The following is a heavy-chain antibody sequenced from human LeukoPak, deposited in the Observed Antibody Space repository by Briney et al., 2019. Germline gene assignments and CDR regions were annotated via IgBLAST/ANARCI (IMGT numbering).Heavy chain of an antibody. CDR1: GGSISSSNW. J-gene: IGHJ4*02. Sequence: SGTLSLTCAVSGGSISSSNWWSWVRQPPGKGLEWIGEIYHSGSTNYNPSLKSRVTISVDTSKNQFSLKLSSVTAADTAVYYCARGYSYGYCFDYWGQGTLVTVSS. CDR3: ARGYSYGYCFDY. D-gene: IGHD5-18*01. V-gene: IGHV4-4*02. CDR2: IYHSGST.